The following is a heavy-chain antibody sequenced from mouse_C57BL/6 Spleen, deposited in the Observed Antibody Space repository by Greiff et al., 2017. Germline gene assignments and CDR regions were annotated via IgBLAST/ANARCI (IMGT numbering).Heavy chain of an antibody. CDR2: IDPSDSYT. CDR1: GYTFTSYW. J-gene: IGHJ1*03. D-gene: IGHD1-1*01. CDR3: ARRYYYGSSSWYFDV. V-gene: IGHV1-50*01. Sequence: QQSCKASGYTFTSYWMQWVKQRPGQGLEWIGEIDPSDSYTNYNQKFKGKATLTVDTSSSTAYMQLSSLTSEDSAVYYCARRYYYGSSSWYFDVWGTGTTVTVSS.